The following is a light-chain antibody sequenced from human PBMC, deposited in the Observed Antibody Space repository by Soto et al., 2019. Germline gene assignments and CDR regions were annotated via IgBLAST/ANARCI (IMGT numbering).Light chain of an antibody. CDR1: QSVKTN. CDR2: GAS. Sequence: ILMTQSPATLSVFPGDRATLSCRASQSVKTNLAWYQQKPGQTPRLLIYGASTRATGITGRFSGSGSGTEFTLTISSLQSEDFAVYYCQQYDTLYTFGQGTKLEIK. J-gene: IGKJ2*01. CDR3: QQYDTLYT. V-gene: IGKV3-15*01.